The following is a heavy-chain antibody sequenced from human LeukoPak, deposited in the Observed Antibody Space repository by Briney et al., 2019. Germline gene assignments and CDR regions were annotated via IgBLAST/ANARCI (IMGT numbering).Heavy chain of an antibody. J-gene: IGHJ6*04. CDR3: ATEMDTMVRGVMDV. CDR1: GGSISSYY. V-gene: IGHV3-15*01. Sequence: ETLSLTCAVSGGSISSYYWSWIRQPPGKGLEWVGRIKSQTDGGATDSAAPVKGRFTISRDDSKNMLYLQINSLKTEDTAVYYCATEMDTMVRGVMDVWGKGTTVTVSS. CDR2: IKSQTDGGAT. D-gene: IGHD3-10*01.